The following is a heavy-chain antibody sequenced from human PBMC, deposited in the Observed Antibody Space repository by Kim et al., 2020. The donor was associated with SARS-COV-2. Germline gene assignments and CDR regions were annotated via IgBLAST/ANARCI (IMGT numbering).Heavy chain of an antibody. CDR1: GGSISNYS. Sequence: SETLSLTCTVYGGSISNYSWNWIRHRQRPGMEREGEISHNDSSNYNQNPKSQIRIAVATSKTKFSLRLSSVTAADTAVYYCARDHFQ. V-gene: IGHV4-34*01. CDR2: ISHNDSS. J-gene: IGHJ1*01. CDR3: ARDHFQ.